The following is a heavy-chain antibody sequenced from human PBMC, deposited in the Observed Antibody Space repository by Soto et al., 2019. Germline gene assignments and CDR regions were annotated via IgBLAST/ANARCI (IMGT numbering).Heavy chain of an antibody. CDR3: ARDKGMILDY. CDR2: IYHSGST. J-gene: IGHJ4*02. Sequence: SETRSLTCSFSGGSMSSFGYSWSCIRQPPGKGLEWIGYIYHSGSTYYNPSLKSRVTISVDRSKNQFSLKLSSVTAADTAAYYCARDKGMILDYWGQGTLVTVSS. D-gene: IGHD3-22*01. V-gene: IGHV4-30-2*01. CDR1: GGSMSSFGYS.